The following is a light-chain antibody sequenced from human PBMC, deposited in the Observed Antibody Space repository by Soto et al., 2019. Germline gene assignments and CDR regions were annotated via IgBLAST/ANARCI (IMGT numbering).Light chain of an antibody. CDR2: DAS. J-gene: IGKJ1*01. V-gene: IGKV3-15*01. Sequence: EIVMTQSPATLSVPPGERATLSCRASQSISSNLAWYQQKPGQSPRLLIYDASTRATGIPARFSGSGSGTRFTLTISSLQSEDSAVYYCQDFDSPQWTFGQGTKVEN. CDR3: QDFDSPQWT. CDR1: QSISSN.